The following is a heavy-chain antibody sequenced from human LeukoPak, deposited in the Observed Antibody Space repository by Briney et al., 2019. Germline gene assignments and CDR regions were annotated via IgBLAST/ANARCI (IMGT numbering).Heavy chain of an antibody. CDR3: ARRIVGAIAP. V-gene: IGHV4-59*01. J-gene: IGHJ5*02. CDR2: IYYSGST. Sequence: PSETLSLTCAVYGGSFSGYYWSWIRQSPGKGLEWIGYIYYSGSTNYNPSLKSRVTISVDTSKNQFSLKLSSVTAADTAVYYCARRIVGAIAPWGQGTLVTVSS. D-gene: IGHD1-26*01. CDR1: GGSFSGYY.